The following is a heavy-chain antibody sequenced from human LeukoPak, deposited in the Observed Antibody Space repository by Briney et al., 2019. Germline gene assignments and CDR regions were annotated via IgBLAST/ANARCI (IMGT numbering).Heavy chain of an antibody. V-gene: IGHV1-24*01. D-gene: IGHD3-16*02. J-gene: IGHJ3*02. CDR2: FDPEDCET. Sequence: ASVTVSCTVSGYTLTELSMHWVRQAPGKGLEWMGGFDPEDCETIYAQKFQGRVTMTEDTSTDTAYMELSSLRSEDTAVYYCATDRTYDYVWGSYRYDAFDIWGQGTMVTVSS. CDR1: GYTLTELS. CDR3: ATDRTYDYVWGSYRYDAFDI.